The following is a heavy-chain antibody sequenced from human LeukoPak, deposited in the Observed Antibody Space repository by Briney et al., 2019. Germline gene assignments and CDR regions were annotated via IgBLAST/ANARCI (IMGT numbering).Heavy chain of an antibody. CDR3: AKVGSRGYYDSSGYYLV. Sequence: PGGSLRLSCAASGFTFSSYATSWVRQAPGKGLEWVSAISGSGGSTYYADSVKGRFTISRDNSKNTLYLQMNSLRAEDTAVYYCAKVGSRGYYDSSGYYLVWGQGTLVTVSS. CDR2: ISGSGGST. CDR1: GFTFSSYA. J-gene: IGHJ4*02. D-gene: IGHD3-22*01. V-gene: IGHV3-23*01.